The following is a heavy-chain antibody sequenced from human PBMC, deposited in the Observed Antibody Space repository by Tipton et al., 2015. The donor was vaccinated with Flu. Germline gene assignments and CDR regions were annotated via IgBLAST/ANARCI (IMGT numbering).Heavy chain of an antibody. V-gene: IGHV3-21*01. J-gene: IGHJ4*02. D-gene: IGHD3-22*01. CDR2: ISSSSSYI. Sequence: SLRLSCAASGFTFSSYSMNWVRQAPGKGLEWVSSISSSSSYIYYADSVKGRFTISRDNAKNSLYLQMNSLRAEDTAVYYCASFGDYYDSSGYSNWGQGTLVTVSS. CDR3: ASFGDYYDSSGYSN. CDR1: GFTFSSYS.